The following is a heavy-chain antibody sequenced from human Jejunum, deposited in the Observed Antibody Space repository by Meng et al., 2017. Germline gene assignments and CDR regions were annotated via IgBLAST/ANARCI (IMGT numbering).Heavy chain of an antibody. J-gene: IGHJ5*02. V-gene: IGHV3-30*01. Sequence: QGQLVGAGGGVVQPGRSLRLSCAASGFNFHGYAMHWVRQAPGKGLEWVAGVSFDGTGTFYADSVKGRFTISRDNSKNTLFLQMNGLRPDDTAMYYCARSGGFSSEYPWGQGTLVTVSS. CDR2: VSFDGTGT. D-gene: IGHD3-22*01. CDR1: GFNFHGYA. CDR3: ARSGGFSSEYP.